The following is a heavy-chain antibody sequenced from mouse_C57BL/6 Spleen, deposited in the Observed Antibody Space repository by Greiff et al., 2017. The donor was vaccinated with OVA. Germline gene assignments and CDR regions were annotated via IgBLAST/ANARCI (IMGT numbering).Heavy chain of an antibody. V-gene: IGHV6-3*01. D-gene: IGHD2-10*02. CDR3: TYGTFEY. CDR1: GFTFSTYW. CDR2: IRLKSDNYAT. J-gene: IGHJ2*01. Sequence: EVQGVESGGGLVQPGGSMKLSCVASGFTFSTYWMNWVRPSPEQGLEWVAQIRLKSDNYATHYAESVKGRFTISRDDSKSNMELQRNNLRDEDAGIYYCTYGTFEYWGQGTTLTAAS.